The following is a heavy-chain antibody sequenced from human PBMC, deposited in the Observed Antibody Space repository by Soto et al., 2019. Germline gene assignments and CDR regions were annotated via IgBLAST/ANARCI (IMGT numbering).Heavy chain of an antibody. CDR2: IYYSGST. CDR1: RGSISSYY. CDR3: ARGPVAGTSGWFDP. V-gene: IGHV4-59*01. J-gene: IGHJ5*02. D-gene: IGHD6-19*01. Sequence: SETLSLTCTVSRGSISSYYWTWIRQPPGKGLEWIGFIYYSGSTNYNPSLKSRVTISVDTSKKQFSLKMSSVTAADTAVYYCARGPVAGTSGWFDPWGQGTLVTVSS.